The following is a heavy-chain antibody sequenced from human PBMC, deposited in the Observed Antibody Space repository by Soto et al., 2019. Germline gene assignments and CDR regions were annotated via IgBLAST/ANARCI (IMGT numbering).Heavy chain of an antibody. CDR2: IYHDGSA. D-gene: IGHD6-13*01. V-gene: IGHV4-4*02. J-gene: IGHJ4*02. Sequence: QVQLRESGPGLVKPSGTLFLTCAVSSGSVNSSNWWSWVRQPPGKGLEWIGEIYHDGSANYNPSLRSRVTMSVDKSKNQVFLQLSSVTAADTAVYYCARDPAAAGTFDYWGQGTLVTVSS. CDR1: SGSVNSSNW. CDR3: ARDPAAAGTFDY.